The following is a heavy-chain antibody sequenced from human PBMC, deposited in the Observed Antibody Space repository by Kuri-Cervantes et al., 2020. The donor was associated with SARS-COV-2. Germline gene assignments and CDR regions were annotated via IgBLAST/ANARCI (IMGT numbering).Heavy chain of an antibody. J-gene: IGHJ4*02. CDR3: TTVSGLLWFGDLLYHFDY. CDR1: GFTFSNAW. Sequence: GESLKISCAASGFTFSNAWMSWVRQAPGKGLEWVGRIKSKTDGGATDYAAPVKGRFTFSRDDSKNALFLQMNSPKTEDTAVYYCTTVSGLLWFGDLLYHFDYWGQGTLVTVSS. D-gene: IGHD3-10*01. CDR2: IKSKTDGGAT. V-gene: IGHV3-15*01.